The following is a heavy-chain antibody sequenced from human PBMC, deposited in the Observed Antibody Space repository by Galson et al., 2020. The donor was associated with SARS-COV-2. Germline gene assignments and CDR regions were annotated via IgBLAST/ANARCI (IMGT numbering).Heavy chain of an antibody. D-gene: IGHD3-3*01. CDR2: ISYDGSNK. CDR1: GFTFSSYA. Sequence: GGSLRLSCAASGFTFSSYAMHWVRQAPGKGLEWVAVISYDGSNKYYADSVKCRFTISRDNSKNTLYLQMNSLRAEDTAGYYCARDSPLRFLEWLSPYLNDYIDVWGKGTTVTVSS. V-gene: IGHV3-30*04. CDR3: ARDSPLRFLEWLSPYLNDYIDV. J-gene: IGHJ6*03.